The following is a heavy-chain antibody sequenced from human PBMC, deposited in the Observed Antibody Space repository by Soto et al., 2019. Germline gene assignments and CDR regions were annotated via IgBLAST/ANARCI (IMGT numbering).Heavy chain of an antibody. V-gene: IGHV3-23*01. CDR3: AKLNCISTSCYSSGWYFDY. CDR1: GFTFSSYA. D-gene: IGHD2-2*02. CDR2: ISGSGGGT. J-gene: IGHJ4*02. Sequence: GESLKISCAASGFTFSSYAMSWVRQAPGKGLEWVSAISGSGGGTYYTDSVKGRFTISIDNSKNTLYLQMNSLRAEDTGVYYCAKLNCISTSCYSSGWYFDYWGQGTLVTVSS.